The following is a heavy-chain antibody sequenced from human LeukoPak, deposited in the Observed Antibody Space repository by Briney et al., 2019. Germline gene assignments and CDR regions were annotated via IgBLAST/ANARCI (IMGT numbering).Heavy chain of an antibody. Sequence: PGGSLRLSCAASGFTFSSYGMHWVRQAPGKGLEWVAFIRYDGSNKYYADSVKGRFTISRDNSKNTLYLQMNSLRAEDTAVYYCARPLYCSGGSCYLYDAFDIWGQGTMVTVSS. CDR2: IRYDGSNK. D-gene: IGHD2-15*01. CDR3: ARPLYCSGGSCYLYDAFDI. V-gene: IGHV3-30*02. J-gene: IGHJ3*02. CDR1: GFTFSSYG.